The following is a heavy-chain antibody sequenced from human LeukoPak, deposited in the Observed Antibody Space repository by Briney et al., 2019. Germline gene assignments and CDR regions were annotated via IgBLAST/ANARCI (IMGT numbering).Heavy chain of an antibody. CDR1: GFTVSSNY. CDR3: ASYSMTKYYFDY. Sequence: GGSLRPSCAASGFTVSSNYMSWVRQAPGKGLEWVSVIYSGGSTYYADSVKGRFTISRDNSKNTLYLQMNSLRAEDTAVYYCASYSMTKYYFDYWGQGTLVTVSS. V-gene: IGHV3-53*01. CDR2: IYSGGST. D-gene: IGHD2-15*01. J-gene: IGHJ4*02.